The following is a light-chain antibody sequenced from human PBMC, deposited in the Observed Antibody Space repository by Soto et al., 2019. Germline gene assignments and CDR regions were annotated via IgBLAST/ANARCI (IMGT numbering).Light chain of an antibody. V-gene: IGKV1-9*01. J-gene: IGKJ2*01. Sequence: DIQLTQSPSFLSASVGDRVTITCRASQAISSSLAWYQHNPGKAPKLLIYAASTLQNGVPSSFSGSGSGKEFTLTISSLQPEDFATYYCQHLNDYRYTFGQGTKVEIK. CDR3: QHLNDYRYT. CDR2: AAS. CDR1: QAISSS.